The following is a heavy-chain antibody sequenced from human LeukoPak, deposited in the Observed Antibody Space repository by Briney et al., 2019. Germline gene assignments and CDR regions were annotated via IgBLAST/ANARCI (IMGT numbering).Heavy chain of an antibody. V-gene: IGHV4-59*08. D-gene: IGHD3-9*01. J-gene: IGHJ4*02. CDR2: IYYSGST. Sequence: SETLSLTCTVSGGSISSYYWSWIRQPPGKGLEWIGYIYYSGSTNYNPSLKSRVTISVDTSKNQFSLKLSSVTAADTAVYYCARHIREHFDWSLDSWGQGTLVTVSS. CDR3: ARHIREHFDWSLDS. CDR1: GGSISSYY.